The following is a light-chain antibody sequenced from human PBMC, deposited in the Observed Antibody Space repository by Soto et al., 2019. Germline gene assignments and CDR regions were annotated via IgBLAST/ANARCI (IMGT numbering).Light chain of an antibody. Sequence: QSALTQPASVSGSPGQSITISCTGTSSDVGGYNYVSWYQQHPGKAPKLMIYDVSNRPSGVSNLFSGSKYGNTASLTISGLQAEDEADYYCSSYTSSSTYVVFGGGTKLTVL. CDR2: DVS. CDR1: SSDVGGYNY. J-gene: IGLJ2*01. V-gene: IGLV2-14*01. CDR3: SSYTSSSTYVV.